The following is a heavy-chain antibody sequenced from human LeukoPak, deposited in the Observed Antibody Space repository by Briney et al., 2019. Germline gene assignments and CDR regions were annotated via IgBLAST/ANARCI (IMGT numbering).Heavy chain of an antibody. J-gene: IGHJ4*01. D-gene: IGHD5-18*01. Sequence: GGSLRLSCETSGFTFNDYTMNWVRQAPGKGLEWVSSISSDGTYTKYADPVKGRFSISRDNAKNSLYLQMNSLRPEDTALYYCARGNSYGYRFFDSWGQGTLVTVSS. CDR3: ARGNSYGYRFFDS. V-gene: IGHV3-21*04. CDR1: GFTFNDYT. CDR2: ISSDGTYT.